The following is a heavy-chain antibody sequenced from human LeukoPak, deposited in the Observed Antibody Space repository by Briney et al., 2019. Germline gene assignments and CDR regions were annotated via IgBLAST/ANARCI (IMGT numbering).Heavy chain of an antibody. D-gene: IGHD3-3*01. V-gene: IGHV4-39*07. Sequence: GSLRLSCAASGFTFRNYNMNWVRQPPGKGLEWIGSIYYSGSTYYNPSLKSRVTISVDTSKNQFSLKLSSVTAADTAVYYCARVAGYDFWSGVRDYYYYMDVWGKGTTVTVSS. J-gene: IGHJ6*03. CDR2: IYYSGST. CDR3: ARVAGYDFWSGVRDYYYYMDV. CDR1: GFTFRNYN.